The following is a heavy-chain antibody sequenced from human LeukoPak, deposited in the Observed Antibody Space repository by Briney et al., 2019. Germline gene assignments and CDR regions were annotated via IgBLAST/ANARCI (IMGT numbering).Heavy chain of an antibody. V-gene: IGHV4-31*03. CDR2: IYYSGST. D-gene: IGHD4-17*01. CDR1: GGSISSGGYY. J-gene: IGHJ3*02. CDR3: ASESGDLEAFDI. Sequence: SETLSLTCTVSGGSISSGGYYWSWIRQHPGKGLEWIGYIYYSGSTYYNSSLKSRVTISVDTSKNQFSLKLSSVTAADTAVYYCASESGDLEAFDIWGQGTMVTVSS.